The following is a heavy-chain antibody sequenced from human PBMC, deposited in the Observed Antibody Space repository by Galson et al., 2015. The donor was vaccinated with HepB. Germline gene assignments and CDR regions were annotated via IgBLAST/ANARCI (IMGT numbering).Heavy chain of an antibody. Sequence: SVKVSCKASGYTFSTYGVNWVRQAPGQGLEWMGWINTYTGNPNYAQGFTGRFVFSVDTSVTTTYLEITSLKAEDTAIYYCARGFTVSGTWYYSGYWGQGTLVTVSS. CDR3: ARGFTVSGTWYYSGY. V-gene: IGHV7-4-1*02. CDR2: INTYTGNP. CDR1: GYTFSTYG. D-gene: IGHD6-13*01. J-gene: IGHJ4*02.